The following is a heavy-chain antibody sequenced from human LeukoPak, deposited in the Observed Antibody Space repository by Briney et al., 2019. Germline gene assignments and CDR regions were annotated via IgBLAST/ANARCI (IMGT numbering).Heavy chain of an antibody. V-gene: IGHV1-2*02. D-gene: IGHD2-21*02. CDR3: ATRYCGGACTYYYYYYMDV. CDR2: INPNSGGT. Sequence: ASVKVSCKASGYTFTGYYMHWVRQAPGQGLEWMGWINPNSGGTNYAQKFQGRVTMTRDTSISTAYMELSRLRSDDTAVYYCATRYCGGACTYYYYYYMDVWGKGTTVTVSS. CDR1: GYTFTGYY. J-gene: IGHJ6*03.